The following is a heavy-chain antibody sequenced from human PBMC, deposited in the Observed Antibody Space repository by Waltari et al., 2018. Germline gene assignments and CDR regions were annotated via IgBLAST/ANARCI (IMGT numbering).Heavy chain of an antibody. CDR3: ATILEDTAMRHGMDV. D-gene: IGHD5-18*01. Sequence: EVQLVESGGGLVQPGGSLRLSCAASGFTVSSNYMSWVRQAPGKGLEWVSVIYSGGSTYYADSVKGRFTISRDNSKNTRYLKMNSLRAEDTAVYYWATILEDTAMRHGMDVWGQGTTVTVSS. V-gene: IGHV3-66*02. CDR2: IYSGGST. J-gene: IGHJ6*02. CDR1: GFTVSSNY.